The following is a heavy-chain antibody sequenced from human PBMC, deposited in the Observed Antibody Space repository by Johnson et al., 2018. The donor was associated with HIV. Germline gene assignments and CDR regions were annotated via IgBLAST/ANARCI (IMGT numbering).Heavy chain of an antibody. CDR2: ITYDGSNQ. Sequence: VQLVESGGGVVQPGRSLRLSCAASGFTFSTYGMHWVRQAPGKGLEWVAVITYDGSNQYYGDSVKGRFTISRDNSKNTLYLQMNSLRAEDTAVYYCAKEGRYVEGAFDIWGQGTMVTVSS. CDR3: AKEGRYVEGAFDI. J-gene: IGHJ3*02. D-gene: IGHD5-12*01. V-gene: IGHV3-30*18. CDR1: GFTFSTYG.